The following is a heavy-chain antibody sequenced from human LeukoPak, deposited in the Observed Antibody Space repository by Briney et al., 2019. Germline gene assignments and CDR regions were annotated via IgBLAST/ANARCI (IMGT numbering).Heavy chain of an antibody. J-gene: IGHJ6*03. CDR3: ARHDILTGYFPNNRVYYYYYYMDV. Sequence: QPGGSLRLSCAASGFTFSSYSMNWVRQAPGKGLEWVSYISSSSSTIYYADSVKGRFTISRDNAKNSLYLQMNSLRAEDTAVYYCARHDILTGYFPNNRVYYYYYYMDVWGKGTTVTVSS. CDR2: ISSSSSTI. D-gene: IGHD3-9*01. CDR1: GFTFSSYS. V-gene: IGHV3-48*01.